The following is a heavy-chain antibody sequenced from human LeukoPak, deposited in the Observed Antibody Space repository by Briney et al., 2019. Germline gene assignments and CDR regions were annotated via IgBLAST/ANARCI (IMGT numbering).Heavy chain of an antibody. V-gene: IGHV4-39*07. CDR2: IYYSGST. CDR1: GGSINSSSYY. CDR3: ARDFSEGNGAISMIRGVRSHRRTYFDY. Sequence: SETLSLTCTVSGGSINSSSYYWGWIRQPPGKGLEWIGSIYYSGSTDYNPSLKSRVTISVDTSKNQFSLKLSSVTAADTAVYYCARDFSEGNGAISMIRGVRSHRRTYFDYWGQGSLVTVSS. D-gene: IGHD3-10*01. J-gene: IGHJ4*02.